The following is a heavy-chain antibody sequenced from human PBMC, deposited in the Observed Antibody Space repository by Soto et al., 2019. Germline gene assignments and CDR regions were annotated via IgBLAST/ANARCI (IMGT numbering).Heavy chain of an antibody. CDR1: GGSINSFY. CDR3: ARGGDIAVRDYFDY. D-gene: IGHD5-12*01. J-gene: IGHJ4*02. V-gene: IGHV4-59*01. CDR2: IYYSGST. Sequence: PSETLSLTCTVSGGSINSFYWSWIRQPPGKGLEWIGYIYYSGSTNYNPSLKSRVTISVDTSKNQFSLKLSSVTAADTAVYYCARGGDIAVRDYFDYWGQGTLVTVSS.